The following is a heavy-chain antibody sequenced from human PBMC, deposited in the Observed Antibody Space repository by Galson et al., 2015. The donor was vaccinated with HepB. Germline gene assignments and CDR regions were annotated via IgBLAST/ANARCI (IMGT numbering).Heavy chain of an antibody. CDR1: GFTFSSHD. D-gene: IGHD1-26*01. CDR3: ARDSGSHRASDY. J-gene: IGHJ4*02. CDR2: VDKSGRT. Sequence: SLRLSCAASGFTFSSHDMKWVRQAPGKGLQWVSFVDKSGRTWYSDSVEGRFTISRDNAKNSLYLQMNSLRDEDTAVYYCARDSGSHRASDYWGQGTLVTVSS. V-gene: IGHV3-48*02.